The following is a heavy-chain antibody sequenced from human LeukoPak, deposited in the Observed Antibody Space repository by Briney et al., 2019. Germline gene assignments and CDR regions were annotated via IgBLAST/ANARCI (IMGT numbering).Heavy chain of an antibody. J-gene: IGHJ4*02. CDR3: AKDSAGNSGNVDY. CDR1: GFTFSTYS. Sequence: GGSLRLSCAASGFTFSTYSMNWVRQAPGKGLEWVAVYSYDGRNIDYADSVKGRFTISRGTSKNTLFLQISSLRAEDTAVYHCAKDSAGNSGNVDYWGQGTLVTVSS. V-gene: IGHV3-30*18. D-gene: IGHD4-23*01. CDR2: YSYDGRNI.